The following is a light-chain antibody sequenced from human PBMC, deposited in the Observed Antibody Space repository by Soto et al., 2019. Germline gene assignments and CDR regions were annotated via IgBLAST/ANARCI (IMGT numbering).Light chain of an antibody. J-gene: IGKJ1*01. Sequence: DIQMTQSPSALAASVGDRVTITCRASQIVDTWVAWYQQRPGESPAVLIYDASTLESGIPSRFSGSGSGTEFTLTISSVPPDDFATYYCHQYIEYPWTFGRGTKVEIK. CDR2: DAS. CDR1: QIVDTW. CDR3: HQYIEYPWT. V-gene: IGKV1-5*01.